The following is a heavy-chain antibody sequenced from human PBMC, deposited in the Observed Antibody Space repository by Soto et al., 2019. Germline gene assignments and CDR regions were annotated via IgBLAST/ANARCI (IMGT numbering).Heavy chain of an antibody. J-gene: IGHJ6*02. CDR1: GFTVSSNY. CDR3: ARGGAYSSSWYAYYYGMDV. CDR2: IYSGGST. V-gene: IGHV3-66*01. Sequence: PGGSLRLSCAASGFTVSSNYMSWVRQAPGKGLEWVSVIYSGGSTYYADSVKGRFTISRDNSKNTLYLQMNSLRAEDTAVYYCARGGAYSSSWYAYYYGMDVWGQGTTVTVSS. D-gene: IGHD6-13*01.